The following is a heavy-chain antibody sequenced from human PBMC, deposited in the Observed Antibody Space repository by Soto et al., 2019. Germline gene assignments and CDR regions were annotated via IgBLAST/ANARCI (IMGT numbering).Heavy chain of an antibody. CDR1: GYSFTSYW. V-gene: IGHV5-51*01. CDR2: IYPGDSDT. Sequence: GESLKISCQDSGYSFTSYWIGWVRQMPGKGLEWMGIIYPGDSDTRYSPSFQGQVTISADKSISTAYLQWSSLKASDTAMYYCARHLDFDFWSGYNNWFDPWGQGTLVTVSS. D-gene: IGHD3-3*01. J-gene: IGHJ5*02. CDR3: ARHLDFDFWSGYNNWFDP.